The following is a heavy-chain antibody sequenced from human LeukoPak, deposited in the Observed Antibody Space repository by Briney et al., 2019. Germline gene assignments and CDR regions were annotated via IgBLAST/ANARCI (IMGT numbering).Heavy chain of an antibody. CDR1: GYTFTSYD. Sequence: ASVNVSCKAYGYTFTSYDINWVRQPAGQGLEWMGCMNPNSGNTGYAQKFQGRATITRNTSISTAYMELSSLRSEDTAVYYCARPGRGVVVVPAAKRGGFDPWGQGTLVTVSS. J-gene: IGHJ5*02. CDR2: MNPNSGNT. V-gene: IGHV1-8*03. CDR3: ARPGRGVVVVPAAKRGGFDP. D-gene: IGHD2-2*01.